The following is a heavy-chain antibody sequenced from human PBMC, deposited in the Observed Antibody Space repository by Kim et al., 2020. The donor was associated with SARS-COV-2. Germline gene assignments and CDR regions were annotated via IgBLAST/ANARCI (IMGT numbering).Heavy chain of an antibody. J-gene: IGHJ4*02. D-gene: IGHD4-17*01. CDR1: GFTFSSYG. CDR2: IWYDGSNK. Sequence: GGSLRLSCAASGFTFSSYGMHWVRQAPGKGLEWVAVIWYDGSNKYYADSVKGRFTISRDNSKNTLYLQMNSLRAEDTAVYYCAREDPMTTSGPGGYWGQGTLVTVSS. CDR3: AREDPMTTSGPGGY. V-gene: IGHV3-33*01.